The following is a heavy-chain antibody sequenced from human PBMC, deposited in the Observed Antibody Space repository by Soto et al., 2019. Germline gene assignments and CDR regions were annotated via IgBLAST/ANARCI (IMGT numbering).Heavy chain of an antibody. CDR2: IYYSGST. Sequence: QVQLQESGPGLVKPSETLSLTCTVSGGSISSYYWIWIRQPPGKGLEWIGYIYYSGSTNYNPSLKSRVTISVDTSKNQFSLKLSSVTAADTAVYYCARALILTGYYIHDAFDIWGQGTMVTVSS. CDR3: ARALILTGYYIHDAFDI. D-gene: IGHD3-9*01. V-gene: IGHV4-59*01. J-gene: IGHJ3*02. CDR1: GGSISSYY.